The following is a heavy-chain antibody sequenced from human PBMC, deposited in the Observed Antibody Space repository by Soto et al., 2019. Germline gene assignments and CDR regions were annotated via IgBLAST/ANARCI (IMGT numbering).Heavy chain of an antibody. V-gene: IGHV4-59*13. CDR1: GGSINDYY. CDR3: ARGRFSGYEPPMPAIDY. D-gene: IGHD5-12*01. Sequence: SETLSLTCPVSGGSINDYYWSWIRQPPGKGLECIGYISDSGNTNYNPSLKIRVTISLDTSKNQFSLKLSSVSAADTDVYYCARGRFSGYEPPMPAIDYWGQGTLVTVSS. CDR2: ISDSGNT. J-gene: IGHJ4*02.